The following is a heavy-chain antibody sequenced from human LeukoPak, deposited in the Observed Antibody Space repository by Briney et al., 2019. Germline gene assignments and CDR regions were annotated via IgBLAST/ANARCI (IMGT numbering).Heavy chain of an antibody. CDR3: ARHYRSGGSCYWHFDL. Sequence: SETLSLTCAVYGRSFSGYYWSWIRQPPGKGLEWIGESNDSGSTKYNPSLKSRVTISVDTSKNQYSLKLSSVTAADTAVYYCARHYRSGGSCYWHFDLWGRGTLVTVSS. V-gene: IGHV4-34*01. CDR2: SNDSGST. D-gene: IGHD2-15*01. CDR1: GRSFSGYY. J-gene: IGHJ2*01.